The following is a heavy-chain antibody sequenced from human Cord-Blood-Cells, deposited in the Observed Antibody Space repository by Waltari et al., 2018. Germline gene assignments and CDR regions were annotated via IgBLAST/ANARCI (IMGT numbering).Heavy chain of an antibody. J-gene: IGHJ4*02. CDR1: GFTFSSYA. CDR3: AKEGGVQLERRKPRPFDY. V-gene: IGHV3-23*01. CDR2: ISGSGGST. D-gene: IGHD1-1*01. Sequence: EVQLLESGGGLVQPGGSLRLSCAASGFTFSSYAMSWVRQAPGKGLEWVSAISGSGGSTYYADSGKGRFTISRDNSKNTLYLQMNSLRAEDTAVYYCAKEGGVQLERRKPRPFDYWGQGTLVTVSS.